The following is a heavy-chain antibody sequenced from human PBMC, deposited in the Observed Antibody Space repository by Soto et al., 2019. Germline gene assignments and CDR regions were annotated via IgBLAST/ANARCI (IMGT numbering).Heavy chain of an antibody. V-gene: IGHV3-48*02. Sequence: EVQLVESGGGLVQPGGSLRLSCAASGFTFSSYSMNWVRQAPGKGLEWVSYISSSSSTIYYADSVKGRVTISRDNAKNSLYLQMNSLRDEDTAVYYCARDFGDIVVVPAADSEGYYYYYGMDVLGQGTTVTVSS. D-gene: IGHD2-2*01. CDR1: GFTFSSYS. CDR3: ARDFGDIVVVPAADSEGYYYYYGMDV. J-gene: IGHJ6*02. CDR2: ISSSSSTI.